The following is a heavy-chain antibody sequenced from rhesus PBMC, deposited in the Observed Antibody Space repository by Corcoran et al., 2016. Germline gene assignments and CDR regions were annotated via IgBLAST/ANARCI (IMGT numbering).Heavy chain of an antibody. D-gene: IGHD4-4*01. CDR2: IAGSGGST. Sequence: QLTLQESGPGLVKPSETLSLTCPVSGGSISRHSWRWLRQPPGKGLEWIGRIAGSGGSTDYNPSRKSRATISTDTSKNQFVRKRSAVTAAHTPVYYWARGSYMNPSRFDYWGQGVLVTVSS. J-gene: IGHJ4*01. CDR1: GGSISRHS. CDR3: ARGSYMNPSRFDY. V-gene: IGHV4-173*01.